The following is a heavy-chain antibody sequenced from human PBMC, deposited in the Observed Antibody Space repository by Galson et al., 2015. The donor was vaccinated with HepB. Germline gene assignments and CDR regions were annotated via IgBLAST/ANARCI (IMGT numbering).Heavy chain of an antibody. CDR1: GGTFSSYA. CDR3: ARAGGYCSGGSCYGY. Sequence: SVKVSCKASGGTFSSYAISWVRQAPGQGLEWMGGIIPIFGTANYAQKFQGRVTITADESTSTAYMELSSLRSEDTAVYYCARAGGYCSGGSCYGYWGQGTLVTVSS. J-gene: IGHJ4*02. V-gene: IGHV1-69*13. D-gene: IGHD2-15*01. CDR2: IIPIFGTA.